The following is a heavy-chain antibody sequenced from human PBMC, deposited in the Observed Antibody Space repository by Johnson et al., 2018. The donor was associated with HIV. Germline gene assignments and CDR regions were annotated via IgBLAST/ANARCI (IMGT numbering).Heavy chain of an antibody. CDR3: AKDQIPAAASRAFDI. D-gene: IGHD6-13*01. J-gene: IGHJ3*02. V-gene: IGHV3-30*02. Sequence: QVQLVESGGGLVQPGRSLRLSCAASRFTFSSYAMHWVRQAPGKGLEWVAVIRYDGSNKYYADSVKGRFTISRDNSKNTLYLQMNSLRAEDTAVYYCAKDQIPAAASRAFDIWGQGTMVTVSS. CDR2: IRYDGSNK. CDR1: RFTFSSYA.